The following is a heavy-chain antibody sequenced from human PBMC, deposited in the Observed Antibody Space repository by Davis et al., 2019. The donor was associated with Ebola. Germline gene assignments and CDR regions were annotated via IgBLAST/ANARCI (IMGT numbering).Heavy chain of an antibody. D-gene: IGHD3-10*02. CDR3: ARRGSTMFNWFDP. CDR1: GYSFTSYW. Sequence: KVSCKGSGYSFTSYWIGWVRQMPGKGLEWMGLIYPGDSDTRYGPSFQGQVTISADKSISTAYLQWSSLKASDTAMSYCARRGSTMFNWFDPWGQGTLVTVSS. CDR2: IYPGDSDT. V-gene: IGHV5-51*01. J-gene: IGHJ5*02.